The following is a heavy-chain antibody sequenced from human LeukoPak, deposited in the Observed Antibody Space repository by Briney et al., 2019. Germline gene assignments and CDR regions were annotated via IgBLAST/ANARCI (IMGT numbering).Heavy chain of an antibody. D-gene: IGHD1-1*01. Sequence: SVKVSCKASGGTFSSYAISGVRQAPGQGLEGMGRIIPILGIANYAQKFQGRVTITADKSTSTAYMELSSLRYEDTAVYYCARSLGTTFGVDYWGQGTLVTVSS. J-gene: IGHJ4*02. V-gene: IGHV1-69*04. CDR3: ARSLGTTFGVDY. CDR1: GGTFSSYA. CDR2: IIPILGIA.